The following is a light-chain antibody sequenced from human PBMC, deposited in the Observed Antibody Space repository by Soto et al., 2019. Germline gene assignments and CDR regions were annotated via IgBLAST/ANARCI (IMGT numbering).Light chain of an antibody. Sequence: VLTQSPGTLSLSPGDRATLSCRASQSVSNNYLAWYQQKPGQAPRLLIYGASTTATDIPARFSGSGSGTEFTLTISSLRSEDLAVYYCQQYSNWTPWTFGQGTKVDI. CDR2: GAS. V-gene: IGKV3-15*01. CDR1: QSVSNN. CDR3: QQYSNWTPWT. J-gene: IGKJ1*01.